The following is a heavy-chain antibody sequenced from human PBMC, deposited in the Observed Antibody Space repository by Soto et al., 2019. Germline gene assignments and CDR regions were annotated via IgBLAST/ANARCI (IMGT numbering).Heavy chain of an antibody. V-gene: IGHV3-49*04. CDR2: IRSKAYGGTT. CDR3: TTNHYGGYDNWFDP. CDR1: GFTFGDHY. Sequence: GGSLRLSCAVSGFTFGDHYMDWVRQAPGKGLEWVGFIRSKAYGGTTEYAASVKGRFTISRDDSKSIAYLQMNSLKTEDTAVYYCTTNHYGGYDNWFDPWGQGTLVTVSS. D-gene: IGHD3-10*01. J-gene: IGHJ5*02.